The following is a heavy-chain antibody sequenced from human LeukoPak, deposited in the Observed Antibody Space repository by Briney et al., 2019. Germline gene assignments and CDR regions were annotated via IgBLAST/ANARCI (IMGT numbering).Heavy chain of an antibody. J-gene: IGHJ4*02. Sequence: GGSLRLSCAASGFTFSSYSMNWVRQASGKGLEWVSYISSSSSTIYYADSVKGRFTISRDNAKNSLYLQMNSLRDEDTAVYYCARDQGSGYFDWLSNTYFDYWGQGTLVTVSS. CDR3: ARDQGSGYFDWLSNTYFDY. V-gene: IGHV3-48*02. D-gene: IGHD3-9*01. CDR2: ISSSSSTI. CDR1: GFTFSSYS.